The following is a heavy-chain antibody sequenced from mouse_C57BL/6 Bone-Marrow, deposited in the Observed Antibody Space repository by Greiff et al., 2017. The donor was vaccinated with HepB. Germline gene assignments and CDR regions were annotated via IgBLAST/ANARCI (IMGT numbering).Heavy chain of an antibody. Sequence: VMLVESGAELVKPGASVKISCKASGYAFSSYWMNWVKQRPGKGLEWIGQIYPGDGDTNYNGKFKGKATLTADKSSSTAYMQLSSLTSEDSAVYFCARYYYGSSYGAWFAYWGQGTLVTVSA. CDR2: IYPGDGDT. CDR1: GYAFSSYW. J-gene: IGHJ3*01. D-gene: IGHD1-1*01. CDR3: ARYYYGSSYGAWFAY. V-gene: IGHV1-80*01.